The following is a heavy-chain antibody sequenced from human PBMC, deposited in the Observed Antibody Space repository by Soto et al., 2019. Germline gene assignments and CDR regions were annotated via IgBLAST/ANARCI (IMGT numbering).Heavy chain of an antibody. CDR2: IIPLFGTT. V-gene: IGHV1-69*01. Sequence: QVQVVQSGVEVRRPGSSVKVSCKASGDTFKNCAISGVRQAPGQGLEWMGGIIPLFGTTEFARRFQCRLTITTDESTTTAYLELSRLTSEDTATYSCAAELGFGKLSVVWGQGSTLIVSS. CDR1: GDTFKNCA. J-gene: IGHJ6*02. D-gene: IGHD3-10*01. CDR3: AAELGFGKLSVV.